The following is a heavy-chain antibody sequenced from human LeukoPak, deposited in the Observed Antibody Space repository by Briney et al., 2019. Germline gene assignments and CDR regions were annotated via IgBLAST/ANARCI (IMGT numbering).Heavy chain of an antibody. D-gene: IGHD2-21*01. J-gene: IGHJ5*02. Sequence: GPTPVNLTQTLSLTWIFSGFSLTPTSLGVGWIRQPPGKALEWLEHIYWNDDKRYSPALKSRLTITKDTSKNQVVLTMTTMDPVNTATYYWAHRPVAGLNWFAPWGQGTLVTVSS. CDR1: GFSLTPTSLG. CDR2: IYWNDDK. CDR3: AHRPVAGLNWFAP. V-gene: IGHV2-5*01.